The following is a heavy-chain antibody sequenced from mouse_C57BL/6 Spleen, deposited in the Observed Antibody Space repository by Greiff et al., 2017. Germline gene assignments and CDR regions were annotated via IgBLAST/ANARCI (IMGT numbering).Heavy chain of an antibody. J-gene: IGHJ2*01. V-gene: IGHV1-47*01. CDR3: SRGGYDYFDY. CDR1: GYTFTTYP. D-gene: IGHD2-2*01. Sequence: VQLLQSGAELVKPGASVKMSCTASGYTFTTYPIEWMKQNPGKSLEWIGNFHPCNDDTKYNEKFKGKATLTVAKSTSTVYLELSRLTSDDSAVYYCSRGGYDYFDYWGQGTTLTVSS. CDR2: FHPCNDDT.